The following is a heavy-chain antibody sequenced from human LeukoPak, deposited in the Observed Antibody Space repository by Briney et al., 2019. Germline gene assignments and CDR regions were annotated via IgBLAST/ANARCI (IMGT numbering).Heavy chain of an antibody. D-gene: IGHD6-13*01. CDR1: GGSISSYY. CDR3: ARGAEQLVRFDY. J-gene: IGHJ4*02. CDR2: IYYSGST. V-gene: IGHV4-59*01. Sequence: SETLSLTCTVSGGSISSYYWSWIRQPPGKGLEWIGYIYYSGSTNYNPSLKSRVTISVDTSKNQFSLKLSSVTAADTAVYYCARGAEQLVRFDYWGQGTLVTVSS.